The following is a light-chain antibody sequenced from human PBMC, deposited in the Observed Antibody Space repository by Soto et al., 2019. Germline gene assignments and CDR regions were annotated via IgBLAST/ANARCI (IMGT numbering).Light chain of an antibody. CDR2: GAS. CDR3: QQYNNWPLT. J-gene: IGKJ3*01. Sequence: ETVLTQSPVTLSASPGERATLSCRASQSVSSNLAWYLQKPGQAPRLLISGASTRATGIPARFSGSGSGTEFTLTIDSLQSEDFAVYYCQQYNNWPLTFGPGTKVDLK. CDR1: QSVSSN. V-gene: IGKV3-15*01.